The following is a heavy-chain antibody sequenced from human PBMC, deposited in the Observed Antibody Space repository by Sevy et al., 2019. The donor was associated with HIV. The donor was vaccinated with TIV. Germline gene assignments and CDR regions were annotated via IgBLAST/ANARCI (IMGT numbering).Heavy chain of an antibody. CDR2: ISSSSSYI. CDR3: ARDEGQWLVQYYFDY. Sequence: GGSLRLSCAASGFTFSSYSMNWVRQAPGKGLEWVSSISSSSSYIYYADSVKGRFTISRDNAKNSLYLQMNSLRAEDTAVYYCARDEGQWLVQYYFDYWGQRTLVTVSS. J-gene: IGHJ4*02. V-gene: IGHV3-21*01. D-gene: IGHD6-19*01. CDR1: GFTFSSYS.